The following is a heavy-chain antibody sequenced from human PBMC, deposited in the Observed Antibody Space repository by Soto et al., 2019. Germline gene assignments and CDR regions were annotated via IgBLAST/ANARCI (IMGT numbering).Heavy chain of an antibody. Sequence: QLQLQESGPGLVKPSETLSLTCTVSGGSISSSNNYWGWIRQPPGKGLEWIGTIYYSGSTYYNPSLKSRVTLSVDTSKNQFSLKLTSVTAADTAVYYCARRSGYNFYYNYYGMDVWGQGTTVTVSS. CDR2: IYYSGST. V-gene: IGHV4-39*01. CDR3: ARRSGYNFYYNYYGMDV. CDR1: GGSISSSNNY. J-gene: IGHJ6*02. D-gene: IGHD3-22*01.